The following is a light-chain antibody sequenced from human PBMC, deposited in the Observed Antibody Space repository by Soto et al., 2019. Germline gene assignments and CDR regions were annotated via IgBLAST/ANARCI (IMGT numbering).Light chain of an antibody. CDR2: AS. Sequence: EIVLTQSPGTLSLSPGERATLSCRASQSVSDMYLAWYQHKPGQAPRLLIYASNRATGIPDRFSGSGSRTDFTLTINRLEPEDFAVYYCQHYGTSALFGPGTKVEIK. J-gene: IGKJ3*01. CDR3: QHYGTSAL. CDR1: QSVSDMY. V-gene: IGKV3-20*01.